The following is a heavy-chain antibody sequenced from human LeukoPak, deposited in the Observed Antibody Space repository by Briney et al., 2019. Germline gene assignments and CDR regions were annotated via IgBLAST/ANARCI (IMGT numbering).Heavy chain of an antibody. CDR2: ISWNSGSI. V-gene: IGHV3-9*01. Sequence: PGGSLRLSCAASGFTFSSYSMNWVRQAPGKGLEWVSGISWNSGSIGYADSVKGRFTISRDNAKNSLYLQMNSLRAEDTALYYCAKVGAFDIWGQGTMVTVSS. CDR1: GFTFSSYS. CDR3: AKVGAFDI. J-gene: IGHJ3*02.